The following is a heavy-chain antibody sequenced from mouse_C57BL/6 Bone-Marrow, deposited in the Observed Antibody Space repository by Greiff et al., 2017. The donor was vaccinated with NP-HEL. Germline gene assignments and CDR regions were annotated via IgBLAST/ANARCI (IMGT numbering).Heavy chain of an antibody. CDR2: ISNGGGST. CDR1: GFTFSDYY. V-gene: IGHV5-12*01. J-gene: IGHJ4*01. D-gene: IGHD1-1*01. Sequence: EVMLVESGGGLVQPGGSLKLSCAASGFTFSDYYMYWVRQTPEKRLEWVAYISNGGGSTYYPDTVKGRFTISRDNAKNTLYLQMSRLKSEDTAMYYCARHGSLYAMDYWGQGTSVTVSS. CDR3: ARHGSLYAMDY.